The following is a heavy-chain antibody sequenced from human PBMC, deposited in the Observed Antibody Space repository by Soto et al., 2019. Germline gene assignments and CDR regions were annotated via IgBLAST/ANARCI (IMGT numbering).Heavy chain of an antibody. J-gene: IGHJ4*02. CDR1: GGSLTSEGYY. CDR2: IYYSGSI. D-gene: IGHD1-26*01. Sequence: PSETLSLTCTVSGGSLTSEGYYWGWIRQLPGKGLEWIGYIYYSGSIFYNPFLKSRASISAHSSKRQFSLKLSSVTAADTAVYYCARSRLWEQHFDSWGQGILVTVSS. CDR3: ARSRLWEQHFDS. V-gene: IGHV4-31*03.